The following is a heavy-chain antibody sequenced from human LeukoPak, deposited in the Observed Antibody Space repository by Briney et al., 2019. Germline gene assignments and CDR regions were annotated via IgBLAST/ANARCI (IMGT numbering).Heavy chain of an antibody. CDR3: AREHYFYYMDG. J-gene: IGHJ6*03. CDR1: GFNFSSQR. CDR2: VNQGGTQK. Sequence: GGAPRLYSAASGFNFSSQRVSWGRPGPGEGVGGVANVNQGGTQKYYVDSVKGRFIISRDNAENSLYLQMNSLRAEDTAVYYCAREHYFYYMDGWGKGTTVTVSS. V-gene: IGHV3-7*01.